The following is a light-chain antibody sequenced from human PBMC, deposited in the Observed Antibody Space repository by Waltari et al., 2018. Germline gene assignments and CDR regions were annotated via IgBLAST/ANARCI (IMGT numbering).Light chain of an antibody. Sequence: EIVLTQSPGTLSLSPGERATLSCRASQGVSRFLAWYQQKLGQAPRLLIYEATIRATGIPDRFSGSGFGTDFSLIISRLEPEDFAVYYCQKYGTLPATFGQGTKVEIK. V-gene: IGKV3-20*01. CDR2: EAT. CDR3: QKYGTLPAT. CDR1: QGVSRF. J-gene: IGKJ1*01.